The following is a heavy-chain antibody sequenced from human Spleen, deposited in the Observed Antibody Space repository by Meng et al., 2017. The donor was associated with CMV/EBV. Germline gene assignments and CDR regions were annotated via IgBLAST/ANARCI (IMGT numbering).Heavy chain of an antibody. CDR2: INPYSGYT. CDR1: GYIFTGYY. J-gene: IGHJ4*02. D-gene: IGHD3-16*02. V-gene: IGHV1-2*02. Sequence: ASVKVSCKASGYIFTGYYMHWVRQAPGHGLEWMGWINPYSGYTNYAQNFQGRVTMTSDTSTSTAYMELSRLRSDDSAVYYCARGDHSTSFFDHWGQGTLVTVSS. CDR3: ARGDHSTSFFDH.